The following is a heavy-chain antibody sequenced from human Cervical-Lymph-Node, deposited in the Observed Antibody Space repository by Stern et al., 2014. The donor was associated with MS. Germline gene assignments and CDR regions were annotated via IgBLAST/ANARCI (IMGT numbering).Heavy chain of an antibody. CDR2: IYHSGRA. V-gene: IGHV4-38-2*02. J-gene: IGHJ4*01. CDR1: NYSISSGFY. CDR3: ARGYYFDY. Sequence: QVQLQESGPGLVKPSETLSLTCTVSNYSISSGFYWGWIRQPPGKGLEWIALIYHSGRAFYHASLERRVTASVETASNQLALAPKSVTAADTAVYYCARGYYFDYWGPGTLVTVSS.